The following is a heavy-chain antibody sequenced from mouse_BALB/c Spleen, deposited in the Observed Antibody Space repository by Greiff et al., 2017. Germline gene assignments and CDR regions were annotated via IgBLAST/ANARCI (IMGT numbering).Heavy chain of an antibody. V-gene: IGHV5-17*02. J-gene: IGHJ4*01. CDR2: ISSGSSTI. CDR3: ARGYYGNYVSMDY. CDR1: GFTFSSFG. Sequence: DVKLQESGGGLVQPGGSRKLSCAASGFTFSSFGMHWVRQAPEKGLEWVAYISSGSSTIYYADTVKGRFTISRDNPKNTLFLQMTSLRSEDTAMYYCARGYYGNYVSMDYWGQGTSVTVSS. D-gene: IGHD2-1*01.